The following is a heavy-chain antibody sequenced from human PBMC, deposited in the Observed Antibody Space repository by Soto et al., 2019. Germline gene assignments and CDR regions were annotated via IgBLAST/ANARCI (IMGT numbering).Heavy chain of an antibody. V-gene: IGHV1-8*02. CDR3: ARTLYGDNVDY. D-gene: IGHD4-17*01. Sequence: ASVKVSCKSSGYPFTHYGITWVRQAPGQGLEWMGWISPFNGNTGYAQKFQGRVTMTRNTSISTAYMELSSLRSEDTAVYYCARTLYGDNVDYWGQGPLVTVS. J-gene: IGHJ4*02. CDR1: GYPFTHYG. CDR2: ISPFNGNT.